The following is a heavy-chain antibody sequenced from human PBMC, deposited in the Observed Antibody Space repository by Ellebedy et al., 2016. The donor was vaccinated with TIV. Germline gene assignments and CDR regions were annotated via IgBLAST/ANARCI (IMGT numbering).Heavy chain of an antibody. V-gene: IGHV3-23*01. J-gene: IGHJ4*02. CDR2: FGVSDDTT. Sequence: GESLKISCAASGFTFSSYAMSRVRQAPGKGLEWVSGFGVSDDTTYHADSVKGRFTISRDNSKNTLYLQMNSLRAEDTAIYYCARGKSGTYIHHAFDYWGRGTLVTVSS. CDR3: ARGKSGTYIHHAFDY. CDR1: GFTFSSYA. D-gene: IGHD1-14*01.